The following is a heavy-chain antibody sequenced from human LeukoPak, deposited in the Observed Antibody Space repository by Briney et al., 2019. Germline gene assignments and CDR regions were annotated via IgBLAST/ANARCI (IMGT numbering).Heavy chain of an antibody. Sequence: SETLSLTCAVSGGSISSSNWWSWVRQPPGKGLEWLGYIYYSGSTNYNPSLESRVTMSVDTSKNQFSLSLRSMTAADTAVYYCARPGVGSGRYGAFDVWGQGTMVTVSS. CDR1: GGSISSSNW. J-gene: IGHJ3*01. CDR2: IYYSGST. D-gene: IGHD5-18*01. V-gene: IGHV4-4*02. CDR3: ARPGVGSGRYGAFDV.